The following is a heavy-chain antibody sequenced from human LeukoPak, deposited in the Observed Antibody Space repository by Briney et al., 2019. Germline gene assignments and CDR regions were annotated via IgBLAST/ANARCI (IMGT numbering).Heavy chain of an antibody. Sequence: PGRSLRLSCAASGFIFSNYAMQWVRQTPGKGLEWVTVISSDVSNRYYADSVKGRFTISRDNSKNTLYLQMNSLRAEDTAVYYCARTAGDSSGYYHDYWGQGTLVTVSS. CDR3: ARTAGDSSGYYHDY. D-gene: IGHD3-22*01. CDR2: ISSDVSNR. CDR1: GFIFSNYA. J-gene: IGHJ4*02. V-gene: IGHV3-30-3*01.